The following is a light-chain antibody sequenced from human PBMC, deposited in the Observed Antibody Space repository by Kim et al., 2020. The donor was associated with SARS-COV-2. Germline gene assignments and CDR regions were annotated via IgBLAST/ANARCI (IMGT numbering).Light chain of an antibody. Sequence: AVLGDRVTMPCRASESISPWLAWYQQQPGKPPHLLVYEASDLESGVSPRFSGTGSGTEFTLIIDGLQPEDVAMYFCQQYDSFPLTFGGGTKVDIK. CDR2: EAS. CDR3: QQYDSFPLT. V-gene: IGKV1-5*03. CDR1: ESISPW. J-gene: IGKJ4*01.